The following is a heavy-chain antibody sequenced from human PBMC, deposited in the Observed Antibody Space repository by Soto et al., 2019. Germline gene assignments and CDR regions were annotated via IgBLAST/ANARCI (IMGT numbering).Heavy chain of an antibody. CDR1: GITFRSPA. CDR2: ISDSGGDT. J-gene: IGHJ4*02. CDR3: ARGSRESYPGSRIFDF. Sequence: GWSLRLSCVACGITFRSPAMSWVRQAPGEGLEWVSIISDSGGDTKYADSVRGRFTISRDNSKNTLYLQMSSLRVEDSAVYYCARGSRESYPGSRIFDFWGRGTLVTVSS. D-gene: IGHD3-10*01. V-gene: IGHV3-23*01.